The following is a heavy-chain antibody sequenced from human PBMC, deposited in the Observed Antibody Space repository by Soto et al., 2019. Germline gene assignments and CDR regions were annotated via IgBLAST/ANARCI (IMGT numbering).Heavy chain of an antibody. J-gene: IGHJ4*02. Sequence: SETLSLTCVVSGGSISSGGYSWSWIRQPPGKGLEWIGYIYHSGITNYNPSLKSRVTISVDTSKNQFSLKLSSVTAADTAVYYCARHSGVSGTLSYYFDHWGQGTLVTVSS. CDR3: ARHSGVSGTLSYYFDH. V-gene: IGHV4-30-2*01. CDR1: GGSISSGGYS. CDR2: IYHSGIT. D-gene: IGHD1-26*01.